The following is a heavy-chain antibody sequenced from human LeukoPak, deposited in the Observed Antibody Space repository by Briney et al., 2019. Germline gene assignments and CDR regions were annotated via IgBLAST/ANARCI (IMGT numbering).Heavy chain of an antibody. Sequence: SETLSLTCTVSGGSISSSSYYWGWIRQPPGKGLEWIGSIYYGGSTYYNPSLKSRVTISVDTSKNQFSLKLSSVTAADTAVYYCASTPRLLWFGEAKRDDAFDIWGQGAMVTVSS. V-gene: IGHV4-39*07. CDR3: ASTPRLLWFGEAKRDDAFDI. D-gene: IGHD3-10*01. CDR2: IYYGGST. CDR1: GGSISSSSYY. J-gene: IGHJ3*02.